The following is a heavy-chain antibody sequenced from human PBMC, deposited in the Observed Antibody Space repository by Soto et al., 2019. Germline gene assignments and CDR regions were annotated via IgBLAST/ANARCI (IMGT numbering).Heavy chain of an antibody. CDR2: IYHSGNT. V-gene: IGHV4-30-2*01. J-gene: IGHJ4*02. CDR3: ARGPPHHY. CDR1: GGSISSGGYS. Sequence: QLQLQESGSGLVKPSQTLSLTCAVSGGSISSGGYSWSWIRQPPGKGLEWIGYIYHSGNTYYNPSLXXXVXLSVDRSKNQFSLTLSSVTAADTAVYYCARGPPHHYWGQGTLVTVSS.